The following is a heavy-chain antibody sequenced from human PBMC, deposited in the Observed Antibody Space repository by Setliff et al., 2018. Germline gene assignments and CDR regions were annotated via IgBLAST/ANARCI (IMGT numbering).Heavy chain of an antibody. CDR3: ARVRGYDSSGFLNWFDP. V-gene: IGHV3-30*04. D-gene: IGHD3-22*01. Sequence: GESLKISCAASGFTFSSYAMHWVRQAPGKGLEWVAVISYDGSNKYYADSVKGRFTISRDNSKNTLYLQINSLRAEDTAAYYCARVRGYDSSGFLNWFDPWGQGTLVTVSS. J-gene: IGHJ5*02. CDR2: ISYDGSNK. CDR1: GFTFSSYA.